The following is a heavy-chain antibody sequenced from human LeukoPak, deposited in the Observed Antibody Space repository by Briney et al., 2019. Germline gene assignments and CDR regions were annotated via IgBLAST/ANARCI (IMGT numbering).Heavy chain of an antibody. V-gene: IGHV4-59*13. CDR1: GGSISSYY. CDR2: IYYSGST. Sequence: PSQTLSLTCTVSGGSISSYYWSWIRQPPGKGLEWIGYIYYSGSTNYNPSLKSRVTISVDTSKNQFSLKLSSVTAADTAVYYCARVMESGFLEWSRYYYYYMDVWGKGTTVTVSS. J-gene: IGHJ6*03. D-gene: IGHD3-3*01. CDR3: ARVMESGFLEWSRYYYYYMDV.